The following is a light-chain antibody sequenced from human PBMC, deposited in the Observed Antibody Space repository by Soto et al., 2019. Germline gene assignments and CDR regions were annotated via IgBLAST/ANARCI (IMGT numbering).Light chain of an antibody. J-gene: IGKJ1*01. CDR2: AAS. V-gene: IGKV1-12*01. Sequence: DIQMTPSPSSVSASVGDRVTMTCRASQGISSWLVWYQQKPGKAPKLLIYAASSLQSGVPSRFSGSGSGTDFTLTISGLQPEDLATYYCQQANSFPWTFGQGTKVDI. CDR3: QQANSFPWT. CDR1: QGISSW.